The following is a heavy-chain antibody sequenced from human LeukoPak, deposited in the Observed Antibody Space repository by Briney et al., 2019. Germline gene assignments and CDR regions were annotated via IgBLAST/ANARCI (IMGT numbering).Heavy chain of an antibody. CDR2: IFTNGNT. J-gene: IGHJ4*02. V-gene: IGHV4-4*07. Sequence: SETLSLTCTVSGASISNYYWAWIRQPAGKGLEWIGRIFTNGNTDFNPSLKSRITMSVDPSKNQFSLKLTSVPAADTAVYYCARESRPYDGSGYYYDSWGQGTLVTVSS. CDR1: GASISNYY. D-gene: IGHD3-22*01. CDR3: ARESRPYDGSGYYYDS.